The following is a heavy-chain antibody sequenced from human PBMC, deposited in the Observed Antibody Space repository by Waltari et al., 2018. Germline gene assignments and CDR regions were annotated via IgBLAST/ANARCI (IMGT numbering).Heavy chain of an antibody. J-gene: IGHJ4*02. V-gene: IGHV4-31*03. CDR2: IYYSGSS. D-gene: IGHD3-10*01. CDR1: GASITNDNYY. CDR3: ARLYGSGANYFDY. Sequence: QVQLQESGPGLVKPSETLSLTCTVSGASITNDNYYWSWIRQHPGKGLEWIAYIYYSGSSYYNPSLKSRVAISVDTFKKQFPLKVTSVTAADTAVYYCARLYGSGANYFDYWGQGTLVSVSS.